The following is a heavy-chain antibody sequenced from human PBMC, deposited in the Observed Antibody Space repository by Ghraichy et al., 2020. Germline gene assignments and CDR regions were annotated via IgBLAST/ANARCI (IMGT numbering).Heavy chain of an antibody. V-gene: IGHV4-39*07. CDR1: GGSISSSSYY. Sequence: SETLSLTCTVSGGSISSSSYYWGWIRQPPGKGLEWIGSIYYSGSTYYNPSLKSRVTISVDTSKNQFSLKLSSVTAADTAVYYCARDGTTVVTGEGCFDYWGQGTLVTVSS. J-gene: IGHJ4*02. CDR3: ARDGTTVVTGEGCFDY. D-gene: IGHD4-23*01. CDR2: IYYSGST.